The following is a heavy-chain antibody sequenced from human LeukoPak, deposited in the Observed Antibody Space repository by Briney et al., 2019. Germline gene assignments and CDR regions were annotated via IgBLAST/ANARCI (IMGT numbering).Heavy chain of an antibody. V-gene: IGHV3-23*01. CDR3: AKDGGDYDILFDYFDY. J-gene: IGHJ4*02. Sequence: GGSLRLSCAASGFTFSSYAMSWVRQAPGKGLEWVSAISGSGGSTYYADSVKGRFTISRDNFKNTLYLQMNSLRAEDTAVYYCAKDGGDYDILFDYFDYWGQGTLVTVSS. D-gene: IGHD3-9*01. CDR1: GFTFSSYA. CDR2: ISGSGGST.